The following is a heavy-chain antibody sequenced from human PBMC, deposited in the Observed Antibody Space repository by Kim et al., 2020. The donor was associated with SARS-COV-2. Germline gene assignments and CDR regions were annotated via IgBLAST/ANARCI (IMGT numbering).Heavy chain of an antibody. CDR2: ISGRDDTT. CDR3: ATPGKYTSRWYPLDYYFYGMAV. V-gene: IGHV3-23*01. CDR1: GFTFSNYA. J-gene: IGHJ6*02. Sequence: GGSLRLSCEASGFTFSNYAMSWVRQAPGKGLEWLSAISGRDDTTYSSDSVKGRFTISRDNSKNTQYLQMNSLRAEDTAVYYCATPGKYTSRWYPLDYYFYGMAVCGQGTTVTVSS. D-gene: IGHD6-13*01.